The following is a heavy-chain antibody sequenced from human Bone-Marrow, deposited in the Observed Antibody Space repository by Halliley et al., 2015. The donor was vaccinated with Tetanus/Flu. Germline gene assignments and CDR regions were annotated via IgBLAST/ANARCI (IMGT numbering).Heavy chain of an antibody. V-gene: IGHV4-31*11. D-gene: IGHD2-15*01. CDR2: IFYTGKT. Sequence: GLVKPSQTLSLTCGVSGDSISSGGYYWSWIRQLPGKGLEWIGYIFYTGKTHYNPSLKSRVSLSVDTSKNQFSLKLSSVTAADTAMYYCVRDQVYCSGGNCFSGWFDPWGQGTLVTVSS. J-gene: IGHJ5*02. CDR1: GDSISSGGYY. CDR3: VRDQVYCSGGNCFSGWFDP.